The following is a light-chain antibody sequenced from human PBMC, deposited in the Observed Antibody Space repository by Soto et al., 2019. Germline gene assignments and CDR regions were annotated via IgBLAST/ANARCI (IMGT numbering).Light chain of an antibody. V-gene: IGKV3-20*01. CDR1: QSVTSSY. CDR3: QQYNYWPPRT. CDR2: GAS. J-gene: IGKJ1*01. Sequence: EIVLTQSPGTLSLSPGERATLSCRASQSVTSSYLAWYQQKPGQAPRLLIYGASSRATGIPDRFSGSGSGTEFTLTISSLQSEDIAVYYCQQYNYWPPRTFGQGTKVDIK.